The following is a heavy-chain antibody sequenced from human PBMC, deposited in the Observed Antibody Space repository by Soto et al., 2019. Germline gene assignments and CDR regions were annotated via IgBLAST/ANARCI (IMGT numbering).Heavy chain of an antibody. CDR3: ATFQEDNNWFDP. V-gene: IGHV4-30-4*01. J-gene: IGHJ5*02. CDR1: GGSISSGDYY. CDR2: IYYSGST. Sequence: HSETLSLTCTVSGGSISSGDYYWSWIRQPPGKGLEWIGYIYYSGSTYYNPSLKSRVTISVDTSKNQFSLKLSSVTAADTAVYYCATFQEDNNWFDPWGQGTLVTVSS.